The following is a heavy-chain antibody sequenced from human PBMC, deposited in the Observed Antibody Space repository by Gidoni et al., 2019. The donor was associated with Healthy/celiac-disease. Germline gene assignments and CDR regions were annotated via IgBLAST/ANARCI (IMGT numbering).Heavy chain of an antibody. CDR3: ASLYSTQLPDY. CDR2: INHSGST. D-gene: IGHD1-26*01. Sequence: QVQLQQWGAGLLKPSETLSLTCAVYGGSFSGYYWSWIRQPPGKGLEWIGEINHSGSTNYNPSLKSQVTISVDTSKNQFSLKLSSVTAADTAVYYCASLYSTQLPDYWGQGTLVTVSS. V-gene: IGHV4-34*01. J-gene: IGHJ4*02. CDR1: GGSFSGYY.